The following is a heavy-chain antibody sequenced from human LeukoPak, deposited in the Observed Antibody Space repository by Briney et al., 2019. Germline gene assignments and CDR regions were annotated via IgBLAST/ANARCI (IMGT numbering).Heavy chain of an antibody. V-gene: IGHV4-59*01. Sequence: SETLSLTCTVFGGSISSYYWSWIRQPPGKGLEWIGYIYYSGSTNYNPSLKSRVTISVDTSKNQFSLKLSSVTAADTAVYYCARTDTVTTSYYYYYMDVWGKGTTVTISS. D-gene: IGHD4-17*01. CDR1: GGSISSYY. J-gene: IGHJ6*03. CDR3: ARTDTVTTSYYYYYMDV. CDR2: IYYSGST.